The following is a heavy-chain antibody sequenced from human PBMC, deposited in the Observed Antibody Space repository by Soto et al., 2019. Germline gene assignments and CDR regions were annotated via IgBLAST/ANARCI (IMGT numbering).Heavy chain of an antibody. D-gene: IGHD3-16*01. J-gene: IGHJ6*02. CDR1: GYSISSGYS. V-gene: IGHV4-38-2*01. CDR2: IYHSGST. CDR3: AGGRGMDV. Sequence: SETLSLTCAVSGYSISSGYSWGWIRQPPGKGLEWIGSIYHSGSTYYNPSLKSRVTISVDTSKNQFSLKLSSVTAADTAVYYCAGGRGMDVRGQGTTVTVSS.